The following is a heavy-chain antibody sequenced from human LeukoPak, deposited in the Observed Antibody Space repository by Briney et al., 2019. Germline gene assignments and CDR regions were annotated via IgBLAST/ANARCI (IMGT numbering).Heavy chain of an antibody. Sequence: PGGSLGLSCAASGFTFSSYEMNWVRQAPGKGLEWVSYISSSGSTIYYADSVKGRFTISRDNAKNSLYLQMNSLRAEDTAVYYCARGRERYYYGSGSYGYWGQGTLVTVSS. V-gene: IGHV3-48*03. CDR2: ISSSGSTI. D-gene: IGHD3-10*01. CDR1: GFTFSSYE. J-gene: IGHJ4*02. CDR3: ARGRERYYYGSGSYGY.